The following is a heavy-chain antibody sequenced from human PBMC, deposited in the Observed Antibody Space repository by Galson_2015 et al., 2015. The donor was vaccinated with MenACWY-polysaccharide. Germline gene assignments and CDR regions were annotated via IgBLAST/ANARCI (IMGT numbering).Heavy chain of an antibody. CDR3: ARDPEWGANDY. Sequence: SLRLSCAASGFMFSNSWMAWVRQAPGKGLEWVGNIKYDGSVKYYADSVKGRFTISGDNAENSVYLQMNSLRAEDTAVYYCARDPEWGANDYWGQGTLVTVSS. CDR1: GFMFSNSW. D-gene: IGHD1-26*01. CDR2: IKYDGSVK. V-gene: IGHV3-7*01. J-gene: IGHJ4*02.